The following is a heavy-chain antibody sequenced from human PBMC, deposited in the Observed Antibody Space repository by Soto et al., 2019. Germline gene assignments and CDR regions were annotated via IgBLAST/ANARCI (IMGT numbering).Heavy chain of an antibody. CDR2: IYYSGST. D-gene: IGHD5-12*01. V-gene: IGHV4-59*01. CDR3: ARAGRASWFDP. CDR1: GGSISSYY. J-gene: IGHJ5*02. Sequence: SETLSLTCTVSGGSISSYYWSWIRQPPGKGLEWIGYIYYSGSTNYNPSLKSRVTISVDTSKNQFSLKLSSVTAADTAVYYCARAGRASWFDPWGQGTLVTVSS.